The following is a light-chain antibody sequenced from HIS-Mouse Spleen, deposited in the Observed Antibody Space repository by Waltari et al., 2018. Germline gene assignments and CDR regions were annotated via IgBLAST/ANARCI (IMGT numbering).Light chain of an antibody. CDR1: SGSIASNY. CDR3: QSYDSSNSWV. CDR2: EDN. J-gene: IGLJ3*02. Sequence: NFMLTQPHSVSESPGKTVTISCTGSSGSIASNYVQWHQPRPGSAPTTVIYEDNQRPSGVPDRFSGSIDSSSNSASLTISGLKTEDEADYYCQSYDSSNSWVFGGGTKLTVL. V-gene: IGLV6-57*02.